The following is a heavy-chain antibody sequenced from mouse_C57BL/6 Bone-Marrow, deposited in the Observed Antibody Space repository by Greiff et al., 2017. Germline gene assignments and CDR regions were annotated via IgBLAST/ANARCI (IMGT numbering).Heavy chain of an antibody. V-gene: IGHV1-81*01. CDR2: IYTRSGNT. D-gene: IGHD2-10*01. CDR3: ARSPLLIYYFDY. Sequence: QVQLQQSGAELARPGASVKLSCKASGYTFTSYGISWVQQRTGQGLEWVGEIYTRSGNTDYNEKFKGKATLTADKSSSTAYMELRSLTSEDYAVDFCARSPLLIYYFDYWGQGPTLTVSS. J-gene: IGHJ2*01. CDR1: GYTFTSYG.